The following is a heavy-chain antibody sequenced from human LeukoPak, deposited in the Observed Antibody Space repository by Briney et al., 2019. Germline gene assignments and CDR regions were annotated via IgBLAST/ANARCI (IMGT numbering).Heavy chain of an antibody. D-gene: IGHD3-16*01. CDR2: IYSGGST. CDR1: GFTVSSNY. V-gene: IGHV3-66*01. CDR3: ARDLRDYVWGSSGSLYYFDY. J-gene: IGHJ4*02. Sequence: PGGSLRLSCAASGFTVSSNYMSWVRQAPGKGLEWVSVIYSGGSTYYADSVKGRFTISRDNAKNSLYLQMNSLRDEDTAVYYCARDLRDYVWGSSGSLYYFDYWGQGTLVTASS.